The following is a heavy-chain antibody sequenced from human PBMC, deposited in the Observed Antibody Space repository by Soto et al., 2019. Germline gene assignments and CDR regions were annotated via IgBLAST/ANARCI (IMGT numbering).Heavy chain of an antibody. J-gene: IGHJ4*02. Sequence: GGSLRLSCAASGFTFSSYWMSWVRQAPGKGLEWVANIKQDGSEKYYVDSVKGRFTISRDNAKNSLYLQMNSLRAEDTVVYYCARSGEYYDFWSGYDSDDYWGQGTLVTVSS. V-gene: IGHV3-7*01. D-gene: IGHD3-3*01. CDR1: GFTFSSYW. CDR3: ARSGEYYDFWSGYDSDDY. CDR2: IKQDGSEK.